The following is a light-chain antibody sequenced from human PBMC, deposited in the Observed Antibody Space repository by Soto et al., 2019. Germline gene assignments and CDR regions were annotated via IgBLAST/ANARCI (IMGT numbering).Light chain of an antibody. J-gene: IGKJ1*01. V-gene: IGKV1-9*01. CDR1: QGISSY. Sequence: DIRLTQSPSFLSASVGDRVTITCRARQGISSYLAWYQQKPGKAPKLLIYAASTLQSGVPSRFSGSGSGTEFTLTISSLQPEDFASYYCQQLNSYPRTFGQGTKVEIK. CDR3: QQLNSYPRT. CDR2: AAS.